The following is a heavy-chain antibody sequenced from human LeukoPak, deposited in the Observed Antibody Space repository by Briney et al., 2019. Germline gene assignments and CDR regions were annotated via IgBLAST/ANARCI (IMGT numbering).Heavy chain of an antibody. J-gene: IGHJ5*02. V-gene: IGHV4-59*12. CDR2: IYYSGST. Sequence: PSETLSLTCTVSGGSISSYYWSWIRQPPGKGLEWIGYIYYSGSTNYNPSLKSRVTISVDKSKNQFSLKLSSVTAADTAVYYCASGGVAAAGERGWFDPWGQGTLVTVSS. CDR3: ASGGVAAAGERGWFDP. CDR1: GGSISSYY. D-gene: IGHD6-13*01.